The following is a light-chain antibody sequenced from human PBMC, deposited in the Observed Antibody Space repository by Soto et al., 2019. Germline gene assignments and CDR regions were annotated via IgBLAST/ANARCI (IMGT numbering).Light chain of an antibody. J-gene: IGKJ4*01. CDR1: QSISGW. CDR3: QQTYRTPLT. CDR2: AAS. V-gene: IGKV1-39*01. Sequence: DIQMTQSPSTLSASVGDRVTITCRASQSISGWLAWYQQKPGKAPKLLIYAASSLHSGVPSRFSGSGSGTDFTLTISSLQPEDFATYSCQQTYRTPLTFGGGTKVEIK.